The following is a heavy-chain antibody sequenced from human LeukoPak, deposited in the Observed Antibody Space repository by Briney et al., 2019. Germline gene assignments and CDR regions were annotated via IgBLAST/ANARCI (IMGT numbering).Heavy chain of an antibody. CDR3: AKGSGSGWSYHWFDP. Sequence: PGRSVRLSCAASGFTFDDYAMHWVRQAPGKGLEWVSGISWNSGSMCYADSVKGRFTISRDNAKNSLYLQMNSLRAEDTALYYRAKGSGSGWSYHWFDPWGQGTLVTVSS. CDR1: GFTFDDYA. V-gene: IGHV3-9*01. D-gene: IGHD6-19*01. J-gene: IGHJ5*02. CDR2: ISWNSGSM.